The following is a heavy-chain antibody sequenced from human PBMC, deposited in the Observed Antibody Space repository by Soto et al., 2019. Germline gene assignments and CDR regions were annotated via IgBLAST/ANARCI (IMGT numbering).Heavy chain of an antibody. V-gene: IGHV3-7*01. CDR2: IKQDGSEK. J-gene: IGHJ6*03. Sequence: PGGSLRLSCAASGFTFSSYWMSWVRQAPGKGLEWVANIKQDGSEKYYVDSVKGRFTISRDNAKNSLYLQMNSLRAEDTAVYYCARSKVPAAMWGDWYYYYYMDVWGKGTTVTVSS. D-gene: IGHD2-2*01. CDR3: ARSKVPAAMWGDWYYYYYMDV. CDR1: GFTFSSYW.